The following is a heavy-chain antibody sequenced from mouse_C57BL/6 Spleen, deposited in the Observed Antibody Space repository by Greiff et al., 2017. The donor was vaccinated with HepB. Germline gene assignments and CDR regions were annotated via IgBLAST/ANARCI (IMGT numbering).Heavy chain of an antibody. CDR3: ARGGYYLFDY. CDR2: IYPGDGDT. Sequence: QVQLKQSGPELVKPGASVKISCKASGYAFSSSWMNWVKQRPGKGLEWIGRIYPGDGDTNYNGKFKGKATLTADKSSSTAYMQLSSLTSEDSAVYFCARGGYYLFDYWGQGTTLTVSS. J-gene: IGHJ2*01. V-gene: IGHV1-82*01. CDR1: GYAFSSSW. D-gene: IGHD2-3*01.